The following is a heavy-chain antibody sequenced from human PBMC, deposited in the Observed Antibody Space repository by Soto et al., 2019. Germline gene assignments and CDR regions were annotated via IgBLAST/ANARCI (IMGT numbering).Heavy chain of an antibody. CDR2: ISAYNGNT. Sequence: GASVKVSCKASGYTFTSYGISWVRQAPGQGPEWMGWISAYNGNTNYAQKLQGRVTMTTDTSTSTAYMELRSLRSDDTAVYYCARGLTYCSSTSCPMAYDYWGQGTLVTVSS. J-gene: IGHJ4*02. V-gene: IGHV1-18*01. CDR3: ARGLTYCSSTSCPMAYDY. CDR1: GYTFTSYG. D-gene: IGHD2-2*01.